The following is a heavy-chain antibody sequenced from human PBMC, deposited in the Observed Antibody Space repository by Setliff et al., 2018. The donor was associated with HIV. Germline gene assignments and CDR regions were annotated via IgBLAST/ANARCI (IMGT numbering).Heavy chain of an antibody. D-gene: IGHD3-22*01. J-gene: IGHJ4*02. CDR1: GFTFSDYY. Sequence: GSLRLSCAASGFTFSDYYMSWIRQAPGKGLEWVSYISSSGSTIYYADSVKGRFTISRDNAKNSLYLQMNSLRSEDTAVYYCARDWEFLDYYDSSGHPEYYFDYWGQGTLVTVSS. V-gene: IGHV3-11*01. CDR3: ARDWEFLDYYDSSGHPEYYFDY. CDR2: ISSSGSTI.